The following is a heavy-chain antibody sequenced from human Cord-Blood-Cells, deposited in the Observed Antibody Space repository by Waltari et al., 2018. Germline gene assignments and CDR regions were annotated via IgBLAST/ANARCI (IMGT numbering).Heavy chain of an antibody. V-gene: IGHV1-2*04. CDR2: INPNSGGT. J-gene: IGHJ3*02. CDR3: FVVVIAIPVAFDI. Sequence: QVQLVQSGAEVKKPGASVKVSCKASGYTFTGYYMHWARQAPGQGLEWMGWINPNSGGTKYAQKCHGWGTMTRDTSISTAYMELSRLRSDDTAVYYCFVVVIAIPVAFDIWGQGTMVTGSS. D-gene: IGHD2-21*01. CDR1: GYTFTGYY.